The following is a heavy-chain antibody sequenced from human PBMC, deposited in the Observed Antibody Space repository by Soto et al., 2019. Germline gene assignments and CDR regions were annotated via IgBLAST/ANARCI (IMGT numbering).Heavy chain of an antibody. V-gene: IGHV4-59*01. D-gene: IGHD6-13*01. CDR1: GGFISSYY. J-gene: IGHJ6*02. CDR2: IYYSGST. CDR3: ASSDLRQIAAAGAIDLYYYGMDV. Sequence: QVQLQESGPGLVKPSETLSLTCTVSGGFISSYYWSWIRQPPGKGLEWIGYIYYSGSTNYNPSLKSRVTISVDTSKNQFPLKLSSVTAADTAVYYCASSDLRQIAAAGAIDLYYYGMDVWGQGTTVTVSS.